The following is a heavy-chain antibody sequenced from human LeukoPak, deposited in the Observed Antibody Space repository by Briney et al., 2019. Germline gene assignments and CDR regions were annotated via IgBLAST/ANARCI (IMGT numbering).Heavy chain of an antibody. CDR1: GFTFSDYY. Sequence: GGSLRLSCAASGFTFSDYYMTWIRQAPGKGLEGVSYISSRSGSSIYYGDSVKGRFTVSRDNAKNSLYLQMNSLRGEDTAVYYCARVGYSGSPGDYWGQGTLATVSS. CDR2: ISSRSGSSI. J-gene: IGHJ4*02. V-gene: IGHV3-11*04. CDR3: ARVGYSGSPGDY. D-gene: IGHD1-26*01.